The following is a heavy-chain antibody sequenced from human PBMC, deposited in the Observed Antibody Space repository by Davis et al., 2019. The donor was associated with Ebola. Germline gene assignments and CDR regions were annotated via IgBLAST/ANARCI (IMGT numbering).Heavy chain of an antibody. J-gene: IGHJ4*02. Sequence: GSLSLSCTVSGGSVNSGSYYWTWMRQPPGKGLEWIGNIYYSGSTEYSPSLESRVSMSVDTSKNQFSLRLTSVTAADTAVYYCARKGVSGELDYWGQGTLVIVSS. CDR3: ARKGVSGELDY. D-gene: IGHD3-10*01. CDR2: IYYSGST. CDR1: GGSVNSGSYY. V-gene: IGHV4-61*01.